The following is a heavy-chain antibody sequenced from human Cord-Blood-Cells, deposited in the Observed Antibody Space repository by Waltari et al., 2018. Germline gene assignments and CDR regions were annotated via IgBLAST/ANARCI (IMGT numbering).Heavy chain of an antibody. V-gene: IGHV4-38-2*02. J-gene: IGHJ3*02. CDR1: GYSISSGYY. CDR2: ICLSGST. CDR3: ARDLSIAAAGDAFDI. D-gene: IGHD6-13*01. Sequence: QVQLQESGPGLVKPSETLSLTCAVSGYSISSGYYWGWIRRPPGKGLGWIGSICLSGSTYYDPSLKSRVTISVDTSKNQFSLKLSSVTAADTAVYYCARDLSIAAAGDAFDIWGQGTMVTVSS.